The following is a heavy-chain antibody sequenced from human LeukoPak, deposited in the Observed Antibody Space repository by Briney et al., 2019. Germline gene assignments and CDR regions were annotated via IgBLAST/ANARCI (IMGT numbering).Heavy chain of an antibody. Sequence: GGSLRLSCAASGFTFSSYAMSWVRQAPGKGLEWVSATSGSGGSTYYADSVKGRFTISRDNSKDTLYLQMNSLRAEDTAVYYCAPRDVDTAMDEDYWGQGTLVTVSS. CDR3: APRDVDTAMDEDY. CDR1: GFTFSSYA. V-gene: IGHV3-23*01. J-gene: IGHJ4*02. CDR2: TSGSGGST. D-gene: IGHD5-18*01.